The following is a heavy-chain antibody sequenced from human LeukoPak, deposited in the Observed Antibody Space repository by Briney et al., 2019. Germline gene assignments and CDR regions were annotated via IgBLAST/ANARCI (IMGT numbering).Heavy chain of an antibody. CDR1: GFTFSDYY. Sequence: GGSLRLSCAASGFTFSDYYMSWIRQAPGKGLEWVSYISSSGSTIYYADSVKGRFTISRDNAKNSLYPQMNSLRAEDTAVYYCARVHITMIGLPFDYWGQGTLVTVSS. CDR3: ARVHITMIGLPFDY. CDR2: ISSSGSTI. D-gene: IGHD3-22*01. J-gene: IGHJ4*02. V-gene: IGHV3-11*04.